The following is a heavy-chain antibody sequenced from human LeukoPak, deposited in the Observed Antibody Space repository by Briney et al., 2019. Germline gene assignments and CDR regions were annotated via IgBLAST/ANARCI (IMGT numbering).Heavy chain of an antibody. CDR2: ISSSSSYI. J-gene: IGHJ4*02. CDR3: ARPVSGSSGWYYNY. V-gene: IGHV3-21*01. D-gene: IGHD6-19*01. Sequence: SGGSLRLSCAASGFTFSGYSMNWVRQAPGKGLEWVSSISSSSSYIYYADSVKGRFTISRDNAKNSLYLQMNSLRAEDTAVYYCARPVSGSSGWYYNYWGQGTLVTVSS. CDR1: GFTFSGYS.